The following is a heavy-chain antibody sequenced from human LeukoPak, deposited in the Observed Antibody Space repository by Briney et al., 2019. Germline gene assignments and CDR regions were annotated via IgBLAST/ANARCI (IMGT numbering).Heavy chain of an antibody. V-gene: IGHV4-59*08. D-gene: IGHD5-12*01. Sequence: SETLSLTCTVSGGSISSYYWSWIRQPPGKGLEWIGYIYYSGGTNYNPSLKSRVTISVDTSKNQFSLKLSSVTAADTAVYYCARIGSRDGYPFDYWGQGTLVTVSS. J-gene: IGHJ4*02. CDR1: GGSISSYY. CDR3: ARIGSRDGYPFDY. CDR2: IYYSGGT.